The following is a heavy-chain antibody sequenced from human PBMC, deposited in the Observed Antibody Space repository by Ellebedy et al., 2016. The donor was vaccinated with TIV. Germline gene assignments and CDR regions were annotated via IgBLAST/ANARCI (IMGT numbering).Heavy chain of an antibody. CDR2: IYYSGST. Sequence: MPSETLSLTCTVSGGSISNYYWSWIRQPPGKGLAWIGYIYYSGSTNYNPSLKSRVTMSVDSSRNQFSLKLSSVTAADTSVFYCARTSYYDSSGYPLFDYWGQGTLVTVSS. CDR1: GGSISNYY. CDR3: ARTSYYDSSGYPLFDY. V-gene: IGHV4-59*08. D-gene: IGHD3-22*01. J-gene: IGHJ4*02.